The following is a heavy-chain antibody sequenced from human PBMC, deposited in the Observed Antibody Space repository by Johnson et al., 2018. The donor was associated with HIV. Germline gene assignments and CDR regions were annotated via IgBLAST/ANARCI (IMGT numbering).Heavy chain of an antibody. CDR2: IKQDGSEK. Sequence: VQLVESGGGLVQPGRSLRLSCAASGFTLSTYWMSWVRQAPGKGLEWVANIKQDGSEKYCVDSVKGRFTISRDNPKNSLYLQMNSLRAEDTAVYYCARAWKSAFDIWGQGTMVTVSS. CDR1: GFTLSTYW. D-gene: IGHD1-1*01. J-gene: IGHJ3*02. V-gene: IGHV3-7*01. CDR3: ARAWKSAFDI.